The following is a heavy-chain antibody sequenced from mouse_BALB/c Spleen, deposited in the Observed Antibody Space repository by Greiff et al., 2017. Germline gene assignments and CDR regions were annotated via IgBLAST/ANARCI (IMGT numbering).Heavy chain of an antibody. CDR3: ARLGEFYYFDY. CDR1: GYTFTSYW. Sequence: QVQLQQSGAELAKPGASVKMSCKASGYTFTSYWMHWVKQRPGQGLEWIGYINPSTGYTEYNQKFKDKATLTADKSSSTAYMQLSSLTSEDSAVYYCARLGEFYYFDYWGQGTTLTVSS. J-gene: IGHJ2*01. V-gene: IGHV1-7*01. CDR2: INPSTGYT.